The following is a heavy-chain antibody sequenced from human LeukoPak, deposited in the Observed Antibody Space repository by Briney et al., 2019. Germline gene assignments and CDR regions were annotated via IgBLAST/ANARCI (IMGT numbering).Heavy chain of an antibody. CDR2: IYKVGNT. D-gene: IGHD1-26*01. CDR3: ARGLVVGGTGVWAFDI. J-gene: IGHJ3*02. Sequence: GGSLRLSCAASGSTFSSYAMSWVRQAPGYGLEWVSVIYKVGNTFYADFVKGRFTISRDNSKNTLYLQMNSLRAEDTALYYCARGLVVGGTGVWAFDIWGQGTMVTVSS. CDR1: GSTFSSYA. V-gene: IGHV3-66*01.